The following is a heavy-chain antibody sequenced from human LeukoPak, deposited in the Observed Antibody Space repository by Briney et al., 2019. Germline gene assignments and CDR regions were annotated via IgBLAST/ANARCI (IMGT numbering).Heavy chain of an antibody. CDR1: GFLFREYG. CDR2: IYSDNT. Sequence: PGGSLRLSCVASGFLFREYGMSWFRQVPGKGLEWVSFIYSDNTHYSDSVKGRFTISRDNSKNTLYLQMNSLRAEDTAVYYCARDFRPVVGAAGTFDYWGQETLVTVSS. D-gene: IGHD6-13*01. J-gene: IGHJ4*02. V-gene: IGHV3-66*03. CDR3: ARDFRPVVGAAGTFDY.